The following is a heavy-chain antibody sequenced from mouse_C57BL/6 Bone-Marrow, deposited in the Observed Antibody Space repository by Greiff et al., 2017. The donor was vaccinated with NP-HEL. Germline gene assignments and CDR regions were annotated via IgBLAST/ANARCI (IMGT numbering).Heavy chain of an antibody. CDR2: IDPSDSYT. V-gene: IGHV1-50*01. D-gene: IGHD2-4*01. CDR1: GYTFTSYW. Sequence: QVQLQQPGAELVKPGASVKLSCKASGYTFTSYWMQWVKQRPGQGLEWIGEIDPSDSYTNYNQKFTGKATLTVDTSSSTAYMQLSSLTSEDSAVYYCAMIGGDYWGQGTSVTVSS. J-gene: IGHJ4*01. CDR3: AMIGGDY.